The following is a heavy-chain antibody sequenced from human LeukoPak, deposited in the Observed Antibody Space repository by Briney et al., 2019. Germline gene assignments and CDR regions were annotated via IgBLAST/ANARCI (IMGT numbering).Heavy chain of an antibody. D-gene: IGHD6-13*01. CDR2: IYHSGST. CDR1: GGSISSYY. Sequence: SETLSLTCTVSGGSISSYYWSWIRQPPGKGLEWIGYIYHSGSTYYNPSLKSRVTISVDRSKNQFSLKLSSVTAADTAVYYCATYSSSWYPLQHWGQGTLVTVSS. V-gene: IGHV4-59*12. CDR3: ATYSSSWYPLQH. J-gene: IGHJ1*01.